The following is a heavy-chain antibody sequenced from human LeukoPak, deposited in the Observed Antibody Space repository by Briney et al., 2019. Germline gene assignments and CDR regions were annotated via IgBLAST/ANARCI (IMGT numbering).Heavy chain of an antibody. J-gene: IGHJ4*02. CDR2: IYYSGST. D-gene: IGHD4-17*01. Sequence: PSETLSLTCTVSGGSVSSGSYYWSWIRQPPGKGLEWIGYIYYSGSTNYNPSLKSRVTISVDTSKNQFSLKLSSVTAADTAVYYCARDRDGDYVDYWGQGTLVTVSS. CDR3: ARDRDGDYVDY. V-gene: IGHV4-61*01. CDR1: GGSVSSGSYY.